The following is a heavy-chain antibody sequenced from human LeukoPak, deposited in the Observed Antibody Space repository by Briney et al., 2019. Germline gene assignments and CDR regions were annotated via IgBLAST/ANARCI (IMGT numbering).Heavy chain of an antibody. J-gene: IGHJ4*02. D-gene: IGHD6-13*01. CDR3: ARESAPGGID. CDR2: TNSDGSGT. CDR1: GFTFSSHW. V-gene: IGHV3-74*01. Sequence: QSGGSLRLSCAASGFTFSSHWMHWVRHAPGKGLVWVSRTNSDGSGTGYADSVKGRLTISRDNAKNTLYLQMNSLRVEDTAVYYCARESAPGGIDWGQGTLVTVSS.